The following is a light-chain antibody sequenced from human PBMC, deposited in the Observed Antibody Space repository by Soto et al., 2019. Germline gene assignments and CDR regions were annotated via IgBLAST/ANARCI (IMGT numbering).Light chain of an antibody. Sequence: DIQMTQSPSTLSASVGDRVTITCRASQSISSWLAWYQQKPGKAPKLLIYKASSLVSGAPSRFSGSGSWAAFTLTISSLEPDDFATYYCQQYNSYPYTFGQGAKLEIK. CDR3: QQYNSYPYT. CDR2: KAS. CDR1: QSISSW. V-gene: IGKV1-5*03. J-gene: IGKJ2*01.